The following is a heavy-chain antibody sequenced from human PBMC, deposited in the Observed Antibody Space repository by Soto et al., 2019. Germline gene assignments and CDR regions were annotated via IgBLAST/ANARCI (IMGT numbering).Heavy chain of an antibody. CDR3: ARSTGSYYSLYYGMDV. D-gene: IGHD1-26*01. J-gene: IGHJ6*02. CDR1: GGSISSSSYY. CDR2: IYYSGST. Sequence: SETLSLTCTVSGGSISSSSYYWGWIRQPPGKGLEWIGSIYYSGSTYYNPSLKSRVTISVDTSKNQFSLKLSSVTAADTAVYYCARSTGSYYSLYYGMDVWGQGTTVTVSS. V-gene: IGHV4-39*01.